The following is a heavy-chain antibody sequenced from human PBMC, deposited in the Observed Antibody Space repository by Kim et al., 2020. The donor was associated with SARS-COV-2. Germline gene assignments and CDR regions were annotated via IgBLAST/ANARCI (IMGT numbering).Heavy chain of an antibody. D-gene: IGHD4-17*01. V-gene: IGHV4-31*03. Sequence: SETLSLTCTVSGGSISSGGYYWSWIRQHPGKGLEWIGYIYYSGSTYYNPSLKSRVTISVDTSKNQFSLKLSSVTAADTAVYYCARFFGTGAATVTPAGSFDYWGQGTLVTVSS. CDR3: ARFFGTGAATVTPAGSFDY. CDR2: IYYSGST. CDR1: GGSISSGGYY. J-gene: IGHJ4*02.